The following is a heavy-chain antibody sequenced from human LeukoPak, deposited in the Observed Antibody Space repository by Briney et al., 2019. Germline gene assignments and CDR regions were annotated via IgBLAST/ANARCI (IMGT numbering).Heavy chain of an antibody. J-gene: IGHJ6*03. CDR2: IYPEDSDT. CDR1: GYTFTNYW. V-gene: IGHV5-51*01. CDR3: ARHEVGGDSSSGYEYYYYMDV. D-gene: IGHD3-3*01. Sequence: GASLQISCQASGYTFTNYWIGWVRQMPGKGLEWMGIIYPEDSDTKYSPSFQGQVTISVDESTSTAYLQWSSLKASDTAIYYCARHEVGGDSSSGYEYYYYMDVWGKGTAVTVSS.